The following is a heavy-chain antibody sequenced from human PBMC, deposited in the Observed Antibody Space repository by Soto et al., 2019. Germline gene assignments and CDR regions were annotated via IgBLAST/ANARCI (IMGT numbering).Heavy chain of an antibody. CDR3: VRESGVAADC. CDR1: GFTFDSHW. V-gene: IGHV3-74*01. Sequence: VESGGVLVQPGGSLRLSCAASGFTFDSHWMHWVRQAPGEGLVWVSRIKTDGSAAAYADSVKGRFTISRDNTKNTLYLQMNSLRAEETAVYFCVRESGVAADCWGQGTLVTV. D-gene: IGHD6-19*01. J-gene: IGHJ4*02. CDR2: IKTDGSAA.